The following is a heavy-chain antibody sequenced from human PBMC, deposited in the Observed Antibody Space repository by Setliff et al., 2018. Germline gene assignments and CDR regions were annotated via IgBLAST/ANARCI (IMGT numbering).Heavy chain of an antibody. J-gene: IGHJ4*02. CDR1: GGSISSSSCY. Sequence: PSETLSLTCTVSGGSISSSSCYWGWIRQPPGKGLEWIGTIYYSGSTYYNPSLKSRVTISVDTSKNQFSLKLSSVTAADTAVYYCARHTESYSSSWFQGYFDYWGQGTLVTVSS. CDR3: ARHTESYSSSWFQGYFDY. CDR2: IYYSGST. V-gene: IGHV4-39*01. D-gene: IGHD6-13*01.